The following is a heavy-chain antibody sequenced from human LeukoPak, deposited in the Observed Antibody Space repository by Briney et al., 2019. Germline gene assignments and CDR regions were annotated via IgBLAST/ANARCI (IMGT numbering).Heavy chain of an antibody. V-gene: IGHV1-8*01. D-gene: IGHD1-26*01. CDR1: AYTFTTSD. J-gene: IGHJ3*02. CDR2: MNPNSGHT. Sequence: ASVKVSCKASAYTFTTSDINWVRQAAGQGREWMGWMNPNSGHTGYAQRFQGRVTMTRNTSISTAYMELSSRRSEDTAVYYCARPSGLLDSHDAFDIWGQGTMVTVSS. CDR3: ARPSGLLDSHDAFDI.